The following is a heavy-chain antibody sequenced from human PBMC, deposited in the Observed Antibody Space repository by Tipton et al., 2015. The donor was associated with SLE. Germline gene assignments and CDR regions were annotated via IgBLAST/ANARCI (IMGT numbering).Heavy chain of an antibody. D-gene: IGHD3-22*01. CDR1: GGTFRSYA. CDR2: IIPMYDIV. V-gene: IGHV1-69*05. CDR3: AREDRSGSYDSNRYFDY. Sequence: QSGAEVKKPGSSVKVSCKASGGTFRSYAISWVRQAPGQGLEWMGGIIPMYDIVYSAQKFQGRVTITTDESTTTAYMELSSLRSEDTAVYYCAREDRSGSYDSNRYFDYWGQGTLVIVSS. J-gene: IGHJ4*02.